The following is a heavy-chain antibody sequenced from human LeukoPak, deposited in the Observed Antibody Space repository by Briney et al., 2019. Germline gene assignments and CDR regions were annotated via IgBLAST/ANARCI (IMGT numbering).Heavy chain of an antibody. D-gene: IGHD4-23*01. CDR2: IYYTGST. J-gene: IGHJ6*03. V-gene: IGHV4-39*01. CDR1: GGSISSSSYY. Sequence: SETLSLTCTVSGGSISSSSYYWGWIRQPPGKGLEWIGSIYYTGSTYYNPSLRSRVTISVDTSKKQFSLKLSSVTAADTSVYYCARLHYGGNYGYYYYYMDVWGKGTTVTISS. CDR3: ARLHYGGNYGYYYYYMDV.